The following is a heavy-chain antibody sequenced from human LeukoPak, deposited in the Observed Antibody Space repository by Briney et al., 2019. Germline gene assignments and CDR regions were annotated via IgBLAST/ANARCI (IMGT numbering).Heavy chain of an antibody. CDR1: GGTFSSYA. CDR2: IIPILGTA. Sequence: ASVKVSCKASGGTFSSYAISWVRQAPGQGLEWMGRIIPILGTANYAQKFQGRVTITADESTSTAYMELSSLRSEDTAVYYCARRSPGRREGGYIWGQGTMVTVSS. V-gene: IGHV1-69*11. D-gene: IGHD1-26*01. CDR3: ARRSPGRREGGYI. J-gene: IGHJ3*02.